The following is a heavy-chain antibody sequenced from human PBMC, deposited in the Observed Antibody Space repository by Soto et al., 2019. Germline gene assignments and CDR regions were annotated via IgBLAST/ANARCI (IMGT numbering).Heavy chain of an antibody. J-gene: IGHJ4*02. CDR1: GFTFSSYA. V-gene: IGHV3-23*01. CDR3: AKDLGVSTGGRSRNFDY. Sequence: GGSLRLSCAASGFTFSSYAMSWVRQAPGKGLEWVSVISGGSASISYADSVKGRFTISRDNSKNTLYLQMNSLRAEDTAMYYCAKDLGVSTGGRSRNFDYWGQGALVTVSS. CDR2: ISGGSASI. D-gene: IGHD1-26*01.